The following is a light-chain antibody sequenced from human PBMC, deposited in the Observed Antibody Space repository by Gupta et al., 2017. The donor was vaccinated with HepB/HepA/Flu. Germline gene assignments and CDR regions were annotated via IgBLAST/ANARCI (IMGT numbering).Light chain of an antibody. V-gene: IGLV3-25*03. Sequence: SYELTQPPSVSVSPGQTARITCSGDALPKQYAYWYQQKPGQPPVLVIYKDSERPSGIPERFSGSSSGTTVTLTISGVQAEDEADYYCQSADSSGTIWVFGGGTKLTVL. J-gene: IGLJ3*02. CDR2: KDS. CDR3: QSADSSGTIWV. CDR1: ALPKQY.